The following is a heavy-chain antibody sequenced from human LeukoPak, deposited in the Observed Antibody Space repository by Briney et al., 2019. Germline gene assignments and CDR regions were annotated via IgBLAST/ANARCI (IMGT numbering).Heavy chain of an antibody. CDR3: AKETSGYDYLYYYMDV. D-gene: IGHD5-12*01. Sequence: GRSLRLSCAASGFTFSSYGMHWVRQAPGKGLEWVAVISYDGSNKYYTDSVKGRFTISRDNSKNTLYLQMNSLRAEDTAVYYCAKETSGYDYLYYYMDVWGKGTTVTVSS. V-gene: IGHV3-30*18. J-gene: IGHJ6*03. CDR1: GFTFSSYG. CDR2: ISYDGSNK.